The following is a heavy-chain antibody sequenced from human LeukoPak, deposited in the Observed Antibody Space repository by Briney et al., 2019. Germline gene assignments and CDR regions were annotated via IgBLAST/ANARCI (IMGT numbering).Heavy chain of an antibody. CDR3: ARSTRDGYNHYHYYYMDV. CDR2: IYSGGRT. V-gene: IGHV3-53*01. J-gene: IGHJ6*03. D-gene: IGHD5-24*01. CDR1: GFIVSRNY. Sequence: GGSLRLSCAASGFIVSRNYMNWVRQAPGKGLEWVSVIYSGGRTYYTDSVKGRFTISRDISNNTLYLHMNSLRPDDTAVYYCARSTRDGYNHYHYYYMDVWGKGTTVTVSS.